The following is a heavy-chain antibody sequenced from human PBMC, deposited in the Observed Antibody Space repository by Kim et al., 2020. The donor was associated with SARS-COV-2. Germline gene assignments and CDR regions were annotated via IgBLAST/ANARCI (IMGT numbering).Heavy chain of an antibody. D-gene: IGHD6-19*01. CDR3: ARTTIAVAGRLLY. Sequence: SQKFQGRVTITRDTSASTAYMELSSLRSEDTAVYYCARTTIAVAGRLLYWGQGTLVTVSS. V-gene: IGHV1-3*01. J-gene: IGHJ4*02.